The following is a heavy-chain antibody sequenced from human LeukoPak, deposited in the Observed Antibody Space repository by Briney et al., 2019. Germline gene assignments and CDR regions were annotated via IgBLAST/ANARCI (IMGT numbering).Heavy chain of an antibody. CDR3: ARDLGITIFGVDFDWFDP. CDR2: IYTSGST. Sequence: PSETLSLTCTVSGGSISSYYWSWIRQPPGKGLEWIGRIYTSGSTNYNPSLKSRVTISVDTSKNQFSLKLSSVTAADTAVYYCARDLGITIFGVDFDWFDPWGQGTLVTVSS. CDR1: GGSISSYY. V-gene: IGHV4-4*08. D-gene: IGHD3-3*01. J-gene: IGHJ5*02.